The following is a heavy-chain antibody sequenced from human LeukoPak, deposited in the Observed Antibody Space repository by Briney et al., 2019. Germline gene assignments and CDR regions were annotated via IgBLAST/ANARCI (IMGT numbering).Heavy chain of an antibody. CDR3: AKEANWFDY. J-gene: IGHJ4*02. Sequence: ETLSLTCAVSGGSISSSNWWSWVRQPPGKGLEWVSAISGSGGRTYYADSVKGRFSISRDDSKNTLYLQMNSLRAEDTAVYYCAKEANWFDYWGQGTLVTVSS. V-gene: IGHV3-23*01. CDR1: GGSISSSN. CDR2: ISGSGGRT. D-gene: IGHD5-24*01.